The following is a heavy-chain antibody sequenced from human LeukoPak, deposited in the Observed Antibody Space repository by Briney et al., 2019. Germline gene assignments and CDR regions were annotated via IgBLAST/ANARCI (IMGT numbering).Heavy chain of an antibody. CDR3: ARFPIYGDSHFDY. D-gene: IGHD4-17*01. CDR1: GGSISSYY. Sequence: SETLSLTCTVSGGSISSYYWSWIRQPPGKGLEWIGYIYYSGSTNYNPSLKSRVTISVDTSKNQFSLKLSSVTAADTAVYYGARFPIYGDSHFDYWGQGTLVTVST. CDR2: IYYSGST. J-gene: IGHJ4*02. V-gene: IGHV4-59*01.